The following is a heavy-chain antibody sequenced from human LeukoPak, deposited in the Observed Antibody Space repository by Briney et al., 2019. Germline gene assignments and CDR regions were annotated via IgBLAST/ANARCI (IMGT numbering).Heavy chain of an antibody. D-gene: IGHD3-10*01. CDR2: IRHNGNNQ. CDR1: GFTFSSYS. J-gene: IGHJ6*03. CDR3: AKDSAFYYIDV. V-gene: IGHV3-30*02. Sequence: GGSLRLSCAASGFTFSSYSMHWFRQAPGKGLEWVAFIRHNGNNQYYADSVKGRFTISRDNSKNTLYLQMNSLKGDDTAVYYCAKDSAFYYIDVWGKGTTVIISS.